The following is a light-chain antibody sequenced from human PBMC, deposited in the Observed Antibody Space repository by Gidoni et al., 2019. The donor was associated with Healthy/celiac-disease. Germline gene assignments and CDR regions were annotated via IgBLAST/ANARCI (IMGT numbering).Light chain of an antibody. Sequence: QAVVTQEPSLTVSPGGTVTLTCGFSTGAVTSGLYPYWFQQKPGQAPRTLIYDTSNKHSWTPARFSGSLLGGKAALTLSGAQPEDEADYYCFLSYRGARVFGGGTKLTVL. V-gene: IGLV7-46*01. J-gene: IGLJ3*02. CDR1: TGAVTSGLY. CDR3: FLSYRGARV. CDR2: DTS.